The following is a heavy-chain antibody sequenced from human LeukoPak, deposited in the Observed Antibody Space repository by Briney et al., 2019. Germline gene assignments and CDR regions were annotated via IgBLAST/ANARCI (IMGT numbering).Heavy chain of an antibody. CDR1: GGSISSGSYY. V-gene: IGHV4-61*02. D-gene: IGHD3-10*01. Sequence: SETLSLTCTVSGGSISSGSYYWSWIRQPAGKGLEWIGRIYTSGSTNYNPSLKNRVTISVDTSKNQFSLKLSSVTAADTAVYYCARVMLGSGSYHPYYYYYMDVWGKGTTVTVSS. CDR2: IYTSGST. J-gene: IGHJ6*03. CDR3: ARVMLGSGSYHPYYYYYMDV.